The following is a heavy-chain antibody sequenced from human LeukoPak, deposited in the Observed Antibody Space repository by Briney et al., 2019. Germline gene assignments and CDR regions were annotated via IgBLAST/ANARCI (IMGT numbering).Heavy chain of an antibody. CDR2: IKSKTDGGTT. CDR3: TTPPYYYDSSGYSY. D-gene: IGHD3-22*01. CDR1: GFTFSNAW. Sequence: GGSLRLSCAASGFTFSNAWMSWVRQAPGKGLEWVGRIKSKTDGGTTDYAAPVKGRFTISRDDSKNTLYLQMNSLKTEDTAVYYCTTPPYYYDSSGYSYWGQGTLVTVSS. J-gene: IGHJ4*02. V-gene: IGHV3-15*01.